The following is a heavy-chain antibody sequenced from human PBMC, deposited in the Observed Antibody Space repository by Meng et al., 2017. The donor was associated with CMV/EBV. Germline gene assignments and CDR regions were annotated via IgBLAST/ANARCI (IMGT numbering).Heavy chain of an antibody. J-gene: IGHJ4*02. Sequence: SETLSLTCAVYGGSFSGYYWSWIRQTPGKGLEWIGEINHSGSTNYNPSLKSRVTISVDTPKNQFSLKLSSVTAADTAVYYCARVARITMVRSRWGGDYWGQGTLVTVSS. D-gene: IGHD3-10*01. CDR1: GGSFSGYY. V-gene: IGHV4-34*01. CDR2: INHSGST. CDR3: ARVARITMVRSRWGGDY.